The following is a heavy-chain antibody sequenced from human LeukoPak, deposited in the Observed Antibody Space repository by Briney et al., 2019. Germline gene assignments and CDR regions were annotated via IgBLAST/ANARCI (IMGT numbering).Heavy chain of an antibody. V-gene: IGHV1-2*02. CDR1: GYTFTCYY. CDR3: ARVMRTGSPYQSFGY. J-gene: IGHJ4*02. Sequence: ASVKVSCKAAGYTFTCYYMHWVRQAPGQGLEWMGWINPNSGGTNYAQKFQGRVTMTRDTSINTAYMELSRLRSDDTAVCYCARVMRTGSPYQSFGYWGQGTLVTVSS. D-gene: IGHD3-16*01. CDR2: INPNSGGT.